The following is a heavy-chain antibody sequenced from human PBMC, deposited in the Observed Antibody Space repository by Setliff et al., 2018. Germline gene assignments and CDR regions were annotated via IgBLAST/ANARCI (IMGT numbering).Heavy chain of an antibody. CDR1: GYTLINYG. Sequence: ASVKVSCKASGYTLINYGITWVRQAPGQGLEWMGWISGYTGYTNYAHKLQGRVTLTTDTSTGTAYMELRSLRSDDTAVYYCAGTPARGTTWLSPFDYWGQGTLVTVSS. CDR3: AGTPARGTTWLSPFDY. J-gene: IGHJ4*02. D-gene: IGHD5-12*01. CDR2: ISGYTGYT. V-gene: IGHV1-18*01.